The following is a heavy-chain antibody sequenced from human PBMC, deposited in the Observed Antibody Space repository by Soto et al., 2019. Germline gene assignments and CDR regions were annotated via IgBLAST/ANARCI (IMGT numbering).Heavy chain of an antibody. V-gene: IGHV1-18*01. Sequence: ASVKVSCKASGYTFTSYGISWVRQAPGQGLEWMGWISAYNGNTNYAQKLQGRVTMTTDTSTSTAYMELSSLRSDDTAVYYCARDKQLRYCSGGSCYNPRPNAFDIWGQGTMVTVSS. CDR1: GYTFTSYG. CDR3: ARDKQLRYCSGGSCYNPRPNAFDI. CDR2: ISAYNGNT. J-gene: IGHJ3*02. D-gene: IGHD2-15*01.